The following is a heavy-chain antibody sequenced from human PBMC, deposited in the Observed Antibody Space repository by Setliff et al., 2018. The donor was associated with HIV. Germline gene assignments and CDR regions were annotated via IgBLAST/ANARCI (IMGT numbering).Heavy chain of an antibody. CDR2: INAGNGNT. J-gene: IGHJ6*02. V-gene: IGHV1-3*01. D-gene: IGHD4-4*01. CDR1: GYTFTDYT. CDR3: ARDSGDDYSDYYYYGMDV. Sequence: ASVKVSCKASGYTFTDYTIHWVRQAPGQRLEWMGWINAGNGNTKYSQKFQGRVSITRDTSASTAYMELSSLRSEDTALYYCARDSGDDYSDYYYYGMDVWGQGTTVTVSS.